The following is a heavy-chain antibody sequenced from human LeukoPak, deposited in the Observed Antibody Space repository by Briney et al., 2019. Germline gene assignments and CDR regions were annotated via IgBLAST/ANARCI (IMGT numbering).Heavy chain of an antibody. V-gene: IGHV3-48*04. CDR2: ISGTSSTM. Sequence: PSETLSLTCTVSGGSISSYYWSWVRQAPGKGLDWVSYISGTSSTMHYADSVKGRFTISRDNAKNSLYLQMNSLRAEDTAVYYCARGGSRFRQQVVPPSDAQNGYYFDFWGQGTLVTVSS. CDR1: GGSISSYY. J-gene: IGHJ4*02. CDR3: ARGGSRFRQQVVPPSDAQNGYYFDF. D-gene: IGHD6-13*01.